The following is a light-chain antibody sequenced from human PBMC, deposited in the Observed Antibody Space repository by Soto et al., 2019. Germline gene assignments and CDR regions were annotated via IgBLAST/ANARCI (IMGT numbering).Light chain of an antibody. Sequence: DIQMTQSPSSLSASVGDRVTITCQASQAIGNYLTWYQQKPGKAPKLLIYEASNLETGVPSRFCGSGSGTDFTFTINSLQPEDIATYYCQQYDDLPFTFGGGTKVEIK. CDR1: QAIGNY. CDR2: EAS. V-gene: IGKV1-33*01. CDR3: QQYDDLPFT. J-gene: IGKJ4*01.